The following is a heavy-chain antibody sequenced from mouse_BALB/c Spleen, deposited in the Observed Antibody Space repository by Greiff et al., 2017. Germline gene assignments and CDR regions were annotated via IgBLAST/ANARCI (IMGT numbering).Heavy chain of an antibody. D-gene: IGHD2-10*02. CDR1: GFTFSSYG. J-gene: IGHJ2*01. CDR3: ARKYGNYFDY. CDR2: INSNGGST. V-gene: IGHV5-6-3*01. Sequence: EVQLVESGGGLVQPGGSLKLSCAASGFTFSSYGMSWVRQTPDKRLELVATINSNGGSTYYPDSVKGRFTISRDNAKNTLYLQMSSLKSEDTAMYYCARKYGNYFDYWGQGTTLTVSS.